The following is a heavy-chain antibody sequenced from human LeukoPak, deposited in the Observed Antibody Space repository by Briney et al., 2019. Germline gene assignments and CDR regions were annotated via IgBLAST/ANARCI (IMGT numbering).Heavy chain of an antibody. CDR3: ARDGSSNSFDY. CDR1: GGSISSSSYY. CDR2: IYKSGST. Sequence: PSETLSLTCTVSGGSISSSSYYWGWIRQPPGKGLEWIGNIYKSGSTYYNPSLKSRVTISVDTSNNQFSLKLSSVTAADTAVYYCARDGSSNSFDYWGQGTLVTVSS. V-gene: IGHV4-39*07. J-gene: IGHJ4*02. D-gene: IGHD6-13*01.